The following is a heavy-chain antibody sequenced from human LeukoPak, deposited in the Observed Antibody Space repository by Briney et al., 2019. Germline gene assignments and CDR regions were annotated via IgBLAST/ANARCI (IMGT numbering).Heavy chain of an antibody. CDR1: GFTFSNYG. CDR3: ARFRTVRYDSSGASRLASAFDI. D-gene: IGHD3-22*01. CDR2: ITYDGTNK. J-gene: IGHJ3*02. Sequence: GGSLRLSCAASGFTFSNYGMHWVRPAPGKGLEWVTFITYDGTNKYYADSVKGRFTISRDNSKNTLYLQMNSLRSEGTAVYYCARFRTVRYDSSGASRLASAFDIWGQGTMVTVSS. V-gene: IGHV3-30*03.